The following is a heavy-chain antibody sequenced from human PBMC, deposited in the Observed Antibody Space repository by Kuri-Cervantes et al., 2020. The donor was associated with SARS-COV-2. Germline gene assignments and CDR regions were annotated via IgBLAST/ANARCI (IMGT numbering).Heavy chain of an antibody. CDR2: IYSGGST. V-gene: IGHV3-53*01. CDR3: ARAPRIGQQLVRRYYFDY. Sequence: GESLKISCAASGFTVSSNYMSWVRQAPGKGLEWVSVIYSGGSTYYADSVKGRFTISRDNSKNTLYLQMNSLRAEDTAVYYCARAPRIGQQLVRRYYFDYWGQGTLVTVSS. J-gene: IGHJ4*02. CDR1: GFTVSSNY. D-gene: IGHD6-13*01.